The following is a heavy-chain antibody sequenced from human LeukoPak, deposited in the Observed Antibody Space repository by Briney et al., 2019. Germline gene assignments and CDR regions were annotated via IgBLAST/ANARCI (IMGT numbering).Heavy chain of an antibody. CDR2: MNHSGST. CDR1: GGSFSGDY. Sequence: SETLSLTCAVYGGSFSGDYWSWSRQPPGKGLELIGEMNHSGSTNYNPSLKSRVTISVDTSKNQFSLKLSSVTAADTAVYYCARGGGGMRIYGKNSLDPWGQGTLVTVSS. D-gene: IGHD3-16*01. V-gene: IGHV4-34*01. J-gene: IGHJ5*02. CDR3: ARGGGGMRIYGKNSLDP.